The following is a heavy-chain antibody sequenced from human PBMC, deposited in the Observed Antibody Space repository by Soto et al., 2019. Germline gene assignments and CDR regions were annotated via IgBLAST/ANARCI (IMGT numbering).Heavy chain of an antibody. Sequence: PSETLSLTCAGYGGSANGYYWNWIRQPPGKGLEWIGETNHPGGTHYNPSLMSRVTMSVNTSKNQFSLRLSPVTAADTAIYYCATRITVFGLLIPPFDPWGQGTQVTVSS. CDR1: GGSANGYY. CDR2: TNHPGGT. V-gene: IGHV4-34*01. J-gene: IGHJ5*02. D-gene: IGHD3-3*01. CDR3: ATRITVFGLLIPPFDP.